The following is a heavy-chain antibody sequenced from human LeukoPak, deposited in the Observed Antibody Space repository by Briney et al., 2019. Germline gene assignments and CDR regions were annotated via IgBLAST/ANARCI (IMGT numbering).Heavy chain of an antibody. CDR1: GGSFSGYY. CDR3: ARGVADSGYSYGYVYYYYGMDV. J-gene: IGHJ6*02. V-gene: IGHV4-34*01. CDR2: INHSGST. D-gene: IGHD5-18*01. Sequence: SETLSLTCAVYGGSFSGYYWSWIRQPPRKGLEWIGEINHSGSTNYNPSLKGRVTISVDTSKNQFSLKLSSVTAADTAVYYCARGVADSGYSYGYVYYYYGMDVWGQGTTVTVSS.